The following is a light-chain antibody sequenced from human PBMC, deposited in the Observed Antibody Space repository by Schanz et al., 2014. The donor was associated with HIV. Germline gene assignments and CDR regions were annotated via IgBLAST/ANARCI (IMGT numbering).Light chain of an antibody. CDR1: QSLGGSQ. J-gene: IGKJ4*01. CDR3: QQYADSPPLT. V-gene: IGKV3-20*01. CDR2: DAS. Sequence: EIVLTQSPGTLSLSPGERATLSCRASQSLGGSQLAWYQHKPGQAPRLLIYDASSRAAGIPDRFSGSGSGTDFTLTISRLEPEDFAVYYCQQYADSPPLTFGGGTKVEIK.